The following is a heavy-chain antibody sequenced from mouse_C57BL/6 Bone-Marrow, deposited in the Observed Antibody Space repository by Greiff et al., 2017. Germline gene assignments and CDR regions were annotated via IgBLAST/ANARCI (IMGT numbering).Heavy chain of an antibody. CDR3: ARNWVFAY. J-gene: IGHJ3*01. V-gene: IGHV1-64*01. Sequence: QVQLQQPGAELVKPGASVKLSCKASGYTLTSYWMHWVKQRPGQGLEWIGMIHPNSGSTNYNEKFKSKATLTVDKSSSTAYMQISSLASEDSAVYYCARNWVFAYWGQGTLVTVSA. CDR1: GYTLTSYW. D-gene: IGHD4-1*01. CDR2: IHPNSGST.